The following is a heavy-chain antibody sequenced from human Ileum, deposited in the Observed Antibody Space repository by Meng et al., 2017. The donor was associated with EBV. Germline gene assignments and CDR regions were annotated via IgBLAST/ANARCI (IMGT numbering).Heavy chain of an antibody. V-gene: IGHV4-4*02. Sequence: QVQLQESGPCLVKPSGTLSLTCAVSGGSISSSDWWSWVRQPPGKGLEWIGEIYRGGGTNYNASLKSRVTISVDTSKNHFSLKLNSVTAADTAVYYCARVRVIPAAIGFDYWGQGTLVTVSS. D-gene: IGHD2-2*02. CDR1: GGSISSSDW. CDR3: ARVRVIPAAIGFDY. CDR2: IYRGGGT. J-gene: IGHJ4*02.